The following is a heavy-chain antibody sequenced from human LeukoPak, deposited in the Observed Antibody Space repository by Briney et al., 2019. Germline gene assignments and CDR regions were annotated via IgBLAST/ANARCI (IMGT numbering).Heavy chain of an antibody. CDR1: GGSITTYY. CDR3: ARHVDTNWFDL. CDR2: THYSGNT. V-gene: IGHV4-59*08. Sequence: SETLSLTCTVSGGSITTYYWSWIRQPPGKGLEWIGYTHYSGNTNYNPSLKSRVTMSVDTSKNQFSLKLSSVTAADTAVYYCARHVDTNWFDLWGQGTLVTVSS. D-gene: IGHD3-9*01. J-gene: IGHJ5*02.